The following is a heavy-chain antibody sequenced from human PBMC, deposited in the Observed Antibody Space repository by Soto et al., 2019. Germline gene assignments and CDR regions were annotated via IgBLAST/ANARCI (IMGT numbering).Heavy chain of an antibody. CDR3: ARDQNGSGNYYTRYFDY. Sequence: TQSLTCAVSGGSIISRGCCWSMIKQPPGKGLEWIGDIYHSGSTYYNPSLKSRVTISVDKSKNQFSLNLSSVTAADTAVYYCARDQNGSGNYYTRYFDYWGQGTLVTVSS. V-gene: IGHV4-30-2*01. D-gene: IGHD3-10*01. CDR2: IYHSGST. J-gene: IGHJ4*02. CDR1: GGSIISRGCC.